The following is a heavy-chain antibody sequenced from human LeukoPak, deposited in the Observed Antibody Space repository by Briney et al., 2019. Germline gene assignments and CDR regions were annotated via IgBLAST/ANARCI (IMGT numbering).Heavy chain of an antibody. V-gene: IGHV1-46*01. Sequence: GASVKVSCKASGYTFTSYYMHWVRQAPGQGLEWMGIINPSGGSTSYAQKFQGRVTMTRDTSTSTVYMELSSLRSEDTAVYYCAGMLGYCSSTSCTSPFDYWGQGTLVTVSS. CDR3: AGMLGYCSSTSCTSPFDY. CDR1: GYTFTSYY. J-gene: IGHJ4*02. D-gene: IGHD2-2*01. CDR2: INPSGGST.